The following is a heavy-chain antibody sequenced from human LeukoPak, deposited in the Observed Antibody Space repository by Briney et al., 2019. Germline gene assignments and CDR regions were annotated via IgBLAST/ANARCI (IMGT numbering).Heavy chain of an antibody. J-gene: IGHJ4*02. CDR2: ISGSGCST. CDR3: AKFPQAVAGRGSYFAY. V-gene: IGHV3-23*01. CDR1: GFTFSSYA. D-gene: IGHD6-19*01. Sequence: PGGSLRLSCAASGFTFSSYAMSWVRQAPGKGLEWVSAISGSGCSTYYADSVKGRFTISRDNSKNTLYLQMNSLRAEDTAVYYCAKFPQAVAGRGSYFAYCGQGTLVTVSS.